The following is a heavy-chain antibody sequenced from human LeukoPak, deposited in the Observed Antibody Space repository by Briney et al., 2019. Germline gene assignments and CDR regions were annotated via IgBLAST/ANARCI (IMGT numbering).Heavy chain of an antibody. CDR2: ISSSGSTI. J-gene: IGHJ6*02. CDR3: ARGGVYRPNYYYYYGMDA. CDR1: GFTFSSYE. D-gene: IGHD1-26*01. V-gene: IGHV3-48*03. Sequence: GGSLRLSCAASGFTFSSYEMNWVRQAPGKGLEWVSYISSSGSTIYYADSVKGRFTISRDNAKNSLYLQMNSLRAEDTAVYYCARGGVYRPNYYYYYGMDAWGQGTTVTVSS.